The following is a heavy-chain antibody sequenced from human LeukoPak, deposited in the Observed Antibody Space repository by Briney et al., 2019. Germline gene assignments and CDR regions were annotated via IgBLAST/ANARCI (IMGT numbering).Heavy chain of an antibody. V-gene: IGHV1-2*02. J-gene: IGHJ4*02. CDR1: GYTFTGYY. CDR3: ARDLGGTHRGGDY. CDR2: INPNSGGT. Sequence: ASVKVSCKASGYTFTGYYMHWVRQAPGQGLEWMGWINPNSGGTNYIQKFQGRVTMTRDTSISTAYMELSSLRSDDTAVYYCARDLGGTHRGGDYWGQGTLVTVSS. D-gene: IGHD1-26*01.